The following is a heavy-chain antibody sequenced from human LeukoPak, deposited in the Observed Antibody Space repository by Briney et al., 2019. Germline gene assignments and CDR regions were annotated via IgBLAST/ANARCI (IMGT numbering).Heavy chain of an antibody. Sequence: ASVKVSCKASGRTFSSYAISWVRQAPGQGLEWMGGIIPIFGTANYAQKFQGRVTITADKSTSTAYMELSSLRSEDTAVYYCARATPSDYLLTGWGQGTLVTVSS. CDR1: GRTFSSYA. CDR2: IIPIFGTA. J-gene: IGHJ4*02. V-gene: IGHV1-69*06. CDR3: ARATPSDYLLTG. D-gene: IGHD7-27*01.